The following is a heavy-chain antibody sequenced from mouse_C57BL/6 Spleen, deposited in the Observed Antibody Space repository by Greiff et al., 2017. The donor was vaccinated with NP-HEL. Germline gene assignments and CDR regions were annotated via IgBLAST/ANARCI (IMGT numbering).Heavy chain of an antibody. D-gene: IGHD2-1*01. CDR3: AREGIYYGNYDYFDY. Sequence: EVKLMESGPGLVKPSQSLSLTCSVTGYSITSGYYWNWIRQFPGNKLEWTGYISYDGSNNYNPSLKNRISITLDTSKNQFFLKLNSVTTEDTATYYCAREGIYYGNYDYFDYWGQGTTLTVSS. V-gene: IGHV3-6*01. CDR2: ISYDGSN. CDR1: GYSITSGYY. J-gene: IGHJ2*01.